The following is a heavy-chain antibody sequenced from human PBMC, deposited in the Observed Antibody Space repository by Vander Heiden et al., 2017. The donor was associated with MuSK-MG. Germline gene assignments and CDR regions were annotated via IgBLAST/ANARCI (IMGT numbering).Heavy chain of an antibody. CDR1: GGSFSGYY. CDR3: ARDRGSRVIVVVPAARYYFDY. D-gene: IGHD2-2*01. J-gene: IGHJ4*02. V-gene: IGHV4-34*01. Sequence: QVQLQQWGAGLLKPSETMSLTCAVYGGSFSGYYWSWIRPPPGKGLEWIGEINHSGSTNYNPSLKSRVTISVDTSKNQFSLKLSSVTAADTTVYYCARDRGSRVIVVVPAARYYFDYWGQGTLVTVSS. CDR2: INHSGST.